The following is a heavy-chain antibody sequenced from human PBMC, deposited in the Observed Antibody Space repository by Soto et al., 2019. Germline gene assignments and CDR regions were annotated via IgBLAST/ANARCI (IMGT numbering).Heavy chain of an antibody. D-gene: IGHD6-6*01. V-gene: IGHV4-59*01. CDR1: GCSISSYY. Sequence: PSETLSLTCTFSGCSISSYYWIVIRQPPGNGLDLTGDIYYSGSTNYNPSIKSRVTISGETSKNQFSLNLSSVTAADTAVDYCAREIAASAPWDYGTQGTLVTVSS. CDR3: AREIAASAPWDY. J-gene: IGHJ4*02. CDR2: IYYSGST.